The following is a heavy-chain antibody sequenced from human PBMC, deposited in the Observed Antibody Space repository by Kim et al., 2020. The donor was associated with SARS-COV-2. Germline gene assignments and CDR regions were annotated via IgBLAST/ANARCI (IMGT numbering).Heavy chain of an antibody. J-gene: IGHJ4*02. Sequence: GGSLRLSCAASGFTFSSYAMSWVRQAPGKGLDWVSAISGSGGSTYYADSVKGRFTISRDNSKNTLYLQMNSLRAEDTAVYYCAKGRLWFGELLWLFDYWGQGTLVTVSS. V-gene: IGHV3-23*01. D-gene: IGHD3-10*01. CDR2: ISGSGGST. CDR1: GFTFSSYA. CDR3: AKGRLWFGELLWLFDY.